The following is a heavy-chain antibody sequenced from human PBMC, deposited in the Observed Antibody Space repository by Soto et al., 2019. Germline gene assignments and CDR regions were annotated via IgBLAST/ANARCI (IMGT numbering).Heavy chain of an antibody. J-gene: IGHJ5*02. CDR2: IYYSGST. CDR3: ARGGSFPFDP. Sequence: QVQLQESGPGLVKPSETLSLTCTVSGGSISSYYWSWIRQPPGKGLEWIGYIYYSGSTNYNPSLKSRVTISVDTSKNQFSRKLSSVTAADTAVYYCARGGSFPFDPWGQGTLVTVSS. CDR1: GGSISSYY. D-gene: IGHD2-15*01. V-gene: IGHV4-59*01.